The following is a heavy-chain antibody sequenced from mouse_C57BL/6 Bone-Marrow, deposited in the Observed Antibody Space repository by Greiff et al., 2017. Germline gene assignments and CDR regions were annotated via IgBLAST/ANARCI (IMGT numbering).Heavy chain of an antibody. CDR2: ISDGGSYT. CDR3: AREINPAYYAMDY. D-gene: IGHD6-1*01. CDR1: GFTFSSYA. J-gene: IGHJ4*01. Sequence: EVTVVESGGGLVKPGGSLKLSCAASGFTFSSYAMSWVRQTPEKRLEWVATISDGGSYTYYPDNVKGRFTISRDNAKNNLYLQMSHLKSEDTAMYYCAREINPAYYAMDYWGQGTSVTVSS. V-gene: IGHV5-4*01.